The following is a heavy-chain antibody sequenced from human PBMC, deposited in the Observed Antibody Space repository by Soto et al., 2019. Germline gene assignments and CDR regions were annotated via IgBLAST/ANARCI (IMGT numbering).Heavy chain of an antibody. CDR1: GGTFGNSA. J-gene: IGHJ5*02. V-gene: IGHV1-69*06. Sequence: SVKVSCKASGGTFGNSAISWVRQAPGQGLEWMGGTIPIFGTANYAQKFQGRVTITADKSTSTAYMELSSLSSEDTAVYYCARESHDIGVEPVTVLGPFTWFDPWGQGTLVTVSS. D-gene: IGHD2-2*01. CDR2: TIPIFGTA. CDR3: ARESHDIGVEPVTVLGPFTWFDP.